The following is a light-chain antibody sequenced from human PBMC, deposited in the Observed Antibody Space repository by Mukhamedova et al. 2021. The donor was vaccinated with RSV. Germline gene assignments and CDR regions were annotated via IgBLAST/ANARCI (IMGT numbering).Light chain of an antibody. CDR2: AAS. V-gene: IGKV1-39*01. Sequence: WYQRRVHGKAPKLLIYAASSLQSGVPSRFSGSGFGTDFTLTISNLQPEDLATYYCQRTYSTPPYTFGQGTKLEIK. CDR3: QRTYSTPPYT. J-gene: IGKJ2*01.